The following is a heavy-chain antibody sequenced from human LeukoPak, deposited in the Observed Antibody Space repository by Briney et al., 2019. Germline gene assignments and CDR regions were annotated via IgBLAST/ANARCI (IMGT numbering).Heavy chain of an antibody. V-gene: IGHV3-7*01. D-gene: IGHD2-15*01. J-gene: IGHJ3*02. CDR1: GFTFSSYW. Sequence: PGGSLRLSCAASGFTFSSYWMNWVRQAPGKGLEWVANIKQDGSEKYYVDSVKGRFTISRDNAKNSLYLQMNSLRAEDTAVYYCARVVYGVVVADAFDIWGQGTMVTVSS. CDR3: ARVVYGVVVADAFDI. CDR2: IKQDGSEK.